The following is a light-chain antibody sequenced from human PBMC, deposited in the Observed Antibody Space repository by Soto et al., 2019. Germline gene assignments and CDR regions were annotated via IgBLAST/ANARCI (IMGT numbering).Light chain of an antibody. Sequence: QSVLTQPPSASGSPGQSVTISCTGTSSDVGGYNYVSWYQQHPGKAPKLMIYGVSKRPSGVPDRFSGSKSGNTASLTVSGLQAEDESDYYCSSYAGTNNLNVFGTGTKVTV. CDR3: SSYAGTNNLNV. J-gene: IGLJ1*01. CDR1: SSDVGGYNY. V-gene: IGLV2-8*01. CDR2: GVS.